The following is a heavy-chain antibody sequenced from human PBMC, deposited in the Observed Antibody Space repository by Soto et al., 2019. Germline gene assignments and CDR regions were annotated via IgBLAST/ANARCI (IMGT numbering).Heavy chain of an antibody. CDR1: GGSISTYY. J-gene: IGHJ4*02. Sequence: PSETLSLTCTVSGGSISTYYWSWIRQPPGKGLEWIGYIFNIGSTYYNPSLKSRVTMSVDTSKNQFSLNLISVTAADTAVYHCTRGQRWYATADYWGQGALVTVSS. CDR3: TRGQRWYATADY. V-gene: IGHV4-59*01. CDR2: IFNIGST. D-gene: IGHD2-15*01.